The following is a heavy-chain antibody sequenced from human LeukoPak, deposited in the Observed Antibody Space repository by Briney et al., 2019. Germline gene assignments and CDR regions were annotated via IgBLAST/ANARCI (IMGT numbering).Heavy chain of an antibody. CDR1: GYTFTSYY. CDR2: INPSGGST. J-gene: IGHJ4*02. Sequence: ASVKVSCKASGYTFTSYYMHWVRQAPGQGLEWMGIINPSGGSTSYAQKFQGRVTMTRDTSTSTVYMELSSLRSEDTAVYYCATQLSYDSSGYYHGEFDYWGQGTLVTVSS. V-gene: IGHV1-46*01. CDR3: ATQLSYDSSGYYHGEFDY. D-gene: IGHD3-22*01.